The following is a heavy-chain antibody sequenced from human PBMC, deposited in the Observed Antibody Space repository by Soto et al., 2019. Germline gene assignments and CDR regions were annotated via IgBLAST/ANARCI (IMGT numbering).Heavy chain of an antibody. CDR2: IYYSGST. CDR3: ARRGVRRGNWNDKGPFDY. Sequence: QLQLQESGPGLVKPSETLSLTCTVSGGSISSSSYYWGWIRQPPGKGLEWIGSIYYSGSTYYNPSLKIRVTIPVATSKNQFSLRLSSVTAADTAVYSCARRGVRRGNWNDKGPFDYGGQGTLVTVSS. CDR1: GGSISSSSYY. J-gene: IGHJ4*02. V-gene: IGHV4-39*01. D-gene: IGHD1-20*01.